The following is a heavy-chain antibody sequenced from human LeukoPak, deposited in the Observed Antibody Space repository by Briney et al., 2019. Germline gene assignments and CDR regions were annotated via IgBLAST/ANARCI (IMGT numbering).Heavy chain of an antibody. J-gene: IGHJ6*03. CDR1: GYTFTGYY. CDR3: ARGAYYYYYMDA. CDR2: INPNSGGT. Sequence: ASVKVSCKASGYTFTGYYMHWVRQAPGQGLEWMGWINPNSGGTNYAQKFQGRVTMTRNTSISTAYMELSSLRSEDTAVYYCARGAYYYYYMDAWGKGTTVTISS. V-gene: IGHV1-2*02.